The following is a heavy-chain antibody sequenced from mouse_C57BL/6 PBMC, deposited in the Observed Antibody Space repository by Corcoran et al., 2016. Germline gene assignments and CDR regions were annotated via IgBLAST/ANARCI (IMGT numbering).Heavy chain of an antibody. V-gene: IGHV3-6*01. J-gene: IGHJ4*01. CDR3: ARDRPPPTVVAKDYAMDY. CDR1: GYSITSGYY. Sequence: DVQLQESGPGLVKPSQSLSLTCSVTGYSITSGYYWNWIRQFPGNKLEWMGYISYDGSNNYNPSLKNRISITRDTSKNQFFLKLNSVTTEDTATYYCARDRPPPTVVAKDYAMDYWGQGTSVTVSS. D-gene: IGHD1-1*01. CDR2: ISYDGSN.